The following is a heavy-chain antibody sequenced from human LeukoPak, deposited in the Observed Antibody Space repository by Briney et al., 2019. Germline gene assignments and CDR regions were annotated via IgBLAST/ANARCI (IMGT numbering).Heavy chain of an antibody. Sequence: PGRSLRLSCAASGFTFSSYGMHWVRQAPGKGLEWVAVISNDGSNKYYADSVKGRFTISRDNAKNSLYLQMNSLRAEDTAVYYCARDSRYSDYWGQGTLVTVSS. J-gene: IGHJ4*02. CDR1: GFTFSSYG. CDR3: ARDSRYSDY. D-gene: IGHD2-21*01. CDR2: ISNDGSNK. V-gene: IGHV3-30*03.